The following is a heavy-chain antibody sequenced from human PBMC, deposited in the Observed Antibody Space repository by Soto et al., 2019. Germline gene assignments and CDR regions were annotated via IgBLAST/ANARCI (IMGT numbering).Heavy chain of an antibody. CDR1: GLTFNSYA. D-gene: IGHD6-25*01. V-gene: IGHV3-23*01. J-gene: IGHJ6*02. Sequence: EVQLLESGGGLVQPGGSLRLSCVASGLTFNSYAMTWVRQAPGKGLEWVSTTTGHGDSTYYTDSVKGRFTISRDNSKNTRYLQMTSLSAEDSAVYYCGKDMVYQRRHGLDVWGQGITVTVSS. CDR3: GKDMVYQRRHGLDV. CDR2: TTGHGDST.